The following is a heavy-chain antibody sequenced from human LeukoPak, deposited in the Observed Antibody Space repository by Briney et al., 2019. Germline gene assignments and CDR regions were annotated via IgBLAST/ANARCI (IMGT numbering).Heavy chain of an antibody. CDR3: TRGLDIVVVVAATRPFDY. J-gene: IGHJ4*02. D-gene: IGHD2-15*01. CDR2: IRSKAYGGTT. V-gene: IGHV3-49*03. CDR1: GFTFGDYA. Sequence: GGSLRLSCTASGFTFGDYAMSWFRQAPGKGLEWVGFIRSKAYGGTTEYAASVKGRFTISRDDSKSIAYLQMNSLKTEDTAVYYCTRGLDIVVVVAATRPFDYWGQGTLVTVSS.